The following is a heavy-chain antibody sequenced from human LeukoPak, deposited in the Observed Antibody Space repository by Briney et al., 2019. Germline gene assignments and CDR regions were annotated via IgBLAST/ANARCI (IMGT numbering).Heavy chain of an antibody. V-gene: IGHV3-49*04. CDR2: IRSKAYGGTT. J-gene: IGHJ5*02. CDR3: TRDSGSYFVYWFDP. CDR1: GFTFGDYA. Sequence: GGSLRLSCTASGFTFGDYAMSWVRQAPGKGLEWVGFIRSKAYGGTTKYAASVKGRFTISRDDSKSLAYLQMNSLKTEDTAVYYCTRDSGSYFVYWFDPWGQGTLVTVSS. D-gene: IGHD1-26*01.